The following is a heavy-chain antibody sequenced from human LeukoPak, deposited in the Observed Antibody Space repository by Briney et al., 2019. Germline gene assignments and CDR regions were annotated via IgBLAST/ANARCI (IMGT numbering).Heavy chain of an antibody. V-gene: IGHV1-46*01. D-gene: IGHD2-8*01. Sequence: GASVKVSCKASGYTFTTYYIHWVRQAPGQGLEWMGVINPSGADTTYAQKFLGRVTVTRDTSTSTVYMELSSLRSEDTAVYYCARIMDLDGAYYLDYWGQGTLVTVSS. CDR1: GYTFTTYY. CDR3: ARIMDLDGAYYLDY. J-gene: IGHJ4*02. CDR2: INPSGADT.